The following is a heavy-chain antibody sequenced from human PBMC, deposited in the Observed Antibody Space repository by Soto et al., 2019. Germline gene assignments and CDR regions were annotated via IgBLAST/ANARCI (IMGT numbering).Heavy chain of an antibody. D-gene: IGHD3-22*01. Sequence: QVQLVQSGPEVKMPGASVKVSCKTSGYIFTAYGLAWLRQAPGQRPEWMGWVSTNDDRTNYAQKFLGRVTKTTERSTTTTCMELRRLRPGDTAVYYCARELITESSAYSTFAFWGQGTVVTVSS. V-gene: IGHV1-18*01. J-gene: IGHJ4*02. CDR2: VSTNDDRT. CDR1: GYIFTAYG. CDR3: ARELITESSAYSTFAF.